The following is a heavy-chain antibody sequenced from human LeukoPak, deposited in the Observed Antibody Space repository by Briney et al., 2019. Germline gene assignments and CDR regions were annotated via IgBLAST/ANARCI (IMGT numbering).Heavy chain of an antibody. CDR2: IDGGGSSI. J-gene: IGHJ4*01. D-gene: IGHD3-22*01. V-gene: IGHV3-74*01. Sequence: GGSLRLSCAASGFTFSYHWMHWVRQVPGKGPVWVSRIDGGGSSISYADSVKGRFSISRDNGKSNLYLHMNSLRVEDTGVYYYARGPGSSGGAYVGDYWGHGSLVTVSS. CDR1: GFTFSYHW. CDR3: ARGPGSSGGAYVGDY.